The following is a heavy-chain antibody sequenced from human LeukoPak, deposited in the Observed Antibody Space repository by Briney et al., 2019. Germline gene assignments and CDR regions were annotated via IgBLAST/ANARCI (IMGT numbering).Heavy chain of an antibody. Sequence: GGSLRLSCAASGFTFSSYDMHWVRQATGKGLEWVSAIGTAGDTYYPGSVKGRFTISKDNAKSTLYLQMNSLRAEDTAVYYCARDRVQTAPYYYYAMDVWGQGTTVTVSS. D-gene: IGHD1-1*01. V-gene: IGHV3-13*01. J-gene: IGHJ6*02. CDR3: ARDRVQTAPYYYYAMDV. CDR1: GFTFSSYD. CDR2: IGTAGDT.